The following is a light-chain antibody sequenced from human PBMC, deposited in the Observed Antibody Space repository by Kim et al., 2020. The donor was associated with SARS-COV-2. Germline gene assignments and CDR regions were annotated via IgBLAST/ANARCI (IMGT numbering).Light chain of an antibody. J-gene: IGKJ2*01. CDR3: QQYGTSQYT. V-gene: IGKV3-20*01. CDR2: GAS. Sequence: EIVLTQSPGTLPLSPGERATLSCRASESVSRNYLAWYQQKPGQAPRLLIYGASTRATGIPDRFSGSGSGTDFTLTISRLEPEDLAVFYCQQYGTSQYTFGQGTKLEI. CDR1: ESVSRNY.